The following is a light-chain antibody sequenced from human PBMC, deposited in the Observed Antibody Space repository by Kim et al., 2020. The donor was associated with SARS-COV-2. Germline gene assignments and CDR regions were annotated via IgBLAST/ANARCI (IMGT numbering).Light chain of an antibody. Sequence: ASTEDRVTITCRASQGISSYLAWYQQKPGKAPKLLIYAASTLQSGVPSRFSGSGSGTDFTLTISCLQSEDFATYYCQQYYSYPQTFGQGTKVDIK. CDR1: QGISSY. CDR3: QQYYSYPQT. J-gene: IGKJ1*01. V-gene: IGKV1-8*01. CDR2: AAS.